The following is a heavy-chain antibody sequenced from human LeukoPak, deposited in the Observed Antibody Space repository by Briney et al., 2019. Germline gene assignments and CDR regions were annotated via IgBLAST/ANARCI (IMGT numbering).Heavy chain of an antibody. CDR3: ARGYCSSTSCYFDS. D-gene: IGHD2-2*01. J-gene: IGHJ4*02. Sequence: PGGSLRLSCAASGFTFSDYAMNWVRQAPGKGLEWVSSISSSSNYIYYADSVKGRFTISRDNAKNSLYVQVNSLRAEDTAVYYCARGYCSSTSCYFDSWGLGTLVTVSS. V-gene: IGHV3-21*01. CDR2: ISSSSNYI. CDR1: GFTFSDYA.